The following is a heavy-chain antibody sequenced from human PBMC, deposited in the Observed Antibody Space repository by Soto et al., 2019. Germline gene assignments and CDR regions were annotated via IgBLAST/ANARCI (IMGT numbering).Heavy chain of an antibody. CDR3: AKYCVSDGANAHGDIRDA. J-gene: IGHJ6*02. CDR1: GFTFSYYA. Sequence: GGSLRLPCAASGFTFSYYAMPCVRQAPGKGLEWVAVISYDGSNNYYADSVKGRFTISRDNSKTTLYLEMNSLRAEDTALYYFAKYCVSDGANAHGDIRDAWGQGTTVTVSS. D-gene: IGHD1-26*01. V-gene: IGHV3-30*18. CDR2: ISYDGSNN.